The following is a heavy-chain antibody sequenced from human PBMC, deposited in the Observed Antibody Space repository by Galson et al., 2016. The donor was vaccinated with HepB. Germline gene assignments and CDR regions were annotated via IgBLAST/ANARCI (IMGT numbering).Heavy chain of an antibody. Sequence: SLRLSCAASGFAFSTYAMSWVRQAPGEGLEWVSASNPSGDSTYYADSVKGRFTISRDNSKNTLYLQMNSLRVEDTAVYYCATGGYCTSTTCYYCAYWGQGTLVTVSS. CDR3: ATGGYCTSTTCYYCAY. CDR1: GFAFSTYA. D-gene: IGHD2-2*01. J-gene: IGHJ4*02. CDR2: SNPSGDST. V-gene: IGHV3-23*01.